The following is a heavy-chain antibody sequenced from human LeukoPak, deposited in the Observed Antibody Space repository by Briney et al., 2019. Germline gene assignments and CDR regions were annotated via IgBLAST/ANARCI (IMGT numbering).Heavy chain of an antibody. D-gene: IGHD3-10*01. CDR1: GYTFTSYG. CDR2: ISAYNGNT. J-gene: IGHJ5*02. V-gene: IGHV1-18*01. Sequence: ASVKASCKASGYTFTSYGISWARQAPGQGLEWMGWISAYNGNTNYAQKLQGRVTMTTDTSTSTAYMELRSLRSDDTAVYYCARDKGSITMVRGVNYWFDPWGQGTLVTVSS. CDR3: ARDKGSITMVRGVNYWFDP.